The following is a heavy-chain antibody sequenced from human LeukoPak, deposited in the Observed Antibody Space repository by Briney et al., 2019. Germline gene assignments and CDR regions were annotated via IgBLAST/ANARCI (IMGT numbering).Heavy chain of an antibody. CDR1: GGTFSSYA. Sequence: SVKVSCKASGGTFSSYAISWVRQAPGKAREWRGRIIPICGIANYAQKFQGRVTITADKSTSTAYMELSSLRSEDTAVYYCARSVYGSGSSYFDYWGQGTLVTVSS. CDR2: IIPICGIA. J-gene: IGHJ4*02. CDR3: ARSVYGSGSSYFDY. V-gene: IGHV1-69*04. D-gene: IGHD3-10*01.